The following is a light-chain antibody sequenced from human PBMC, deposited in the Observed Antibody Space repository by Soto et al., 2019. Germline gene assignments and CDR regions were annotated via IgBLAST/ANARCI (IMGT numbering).Light chain of an antibody. Sequence: SVLTQPPSASGSPGQSVTISCTGTSSDVGNYNYVSWYQQHPGKAPKLMIYEVFKRPSGVPDRFSGSKSGNTASLTVSGLQAEDEADYYCSSYAGSNNYVFGTGTKVTVL. V-gene: IGLV2-8*01. J-gene: IGLJ1*01. CDR3: SSYAGSNNYV. CDR2: EVF. CDR1: SSDVGNYNY.